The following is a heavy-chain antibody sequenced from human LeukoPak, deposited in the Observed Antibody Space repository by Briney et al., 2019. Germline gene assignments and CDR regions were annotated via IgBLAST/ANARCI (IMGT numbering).Heavy chain of an antibody. CDR3: ATWGWGSALDQ. Sequence: NPSETLSLTCTVSGGSISNNYWSWIRQSPGKGLEWIGYIYYTGRTKYNPSLKSRVTISVDTSKNQFSLRLSSVSAADTAVYYCATWGWGSALDQWGQGTLVTVSS. CDR1: GGSISNNY. D-gene: IGHD2-8*02. J-gene: IGHJ4*02. V-gene: IGHV4-59*01. CDR2: IYYTGRT.